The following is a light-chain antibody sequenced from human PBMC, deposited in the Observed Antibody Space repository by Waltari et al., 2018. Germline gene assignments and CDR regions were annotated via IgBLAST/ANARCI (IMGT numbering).Light chain of an antibody. J-gene: IGLJ3*02. Sequence: QVVLTQSPSASASLGASVKLTCTLSTGHSSYAIAWHQQRPEKGPRYLMKLNSDGTHTKGDGIPDRFAGSSSGAERYLTVSSLQSEDEADYYCQTWGTGRVFGGGTRLTVL. CDR3: QTWGTGRV. V-gene: IGLV4-69*01. CDR1: TGHSSYA. CDR2: LNSDGTH.